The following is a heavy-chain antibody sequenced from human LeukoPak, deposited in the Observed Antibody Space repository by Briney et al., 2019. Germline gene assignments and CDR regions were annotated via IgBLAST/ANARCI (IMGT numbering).Heavy chain of an antibody. J-gene: IGHJ4*02. CDR3: ARRVPYDSGNYYNPLGY. CDR1: GYTFTSSY. D-gene: IGHD3-10*01. CDR2: IFPSGGAT. V-gene: IGHV1-46*01. Sequence: ASVKVSCKASGYTFTSSYIHWVRQAPGQGLEWMGMIFPSGGATSYAQKFQGRVTMTRDTSTSTVYMELSSLRSEDTAVYYCARRVPYDSGNYYNPLGYWGQGTLVTVSS.